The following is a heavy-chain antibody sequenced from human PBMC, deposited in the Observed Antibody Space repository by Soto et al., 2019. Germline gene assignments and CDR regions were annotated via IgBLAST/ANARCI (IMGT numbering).Heavy chain of an antibody. V-gene: IGHV1-18*01. D-gene: IGHD2-2*01. CDR3: AICSSTSCYYYYYYMDV. Sequence: QVQLVQSGAEVKKPGASVKVSCKASGYTFTSYGISWVRQAPGQGLEWMGWISAYNGNTNYAQKLQGGVTMTTDTSTSTAYMELRSLRSDDTAVYYCAICSSTSCYYYYYYMDVWGKGTTVTVSS. CDR1: GYTFTSYG. J-gene: IGHJ6*03. CDR2: ISAYNGNT.